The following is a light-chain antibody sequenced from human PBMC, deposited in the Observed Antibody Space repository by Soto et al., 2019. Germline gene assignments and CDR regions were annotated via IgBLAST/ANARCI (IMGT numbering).Light chain of an antibody. J-gene: IGLJ1*01. Sequence: QSVLTQPASVSGSPGQSITISCTGTSSDVGGYNYVSWYQQHPGKAPKLMIYEVSNRPSGVSNRFSGSKSGNTASLTISGLQAEDEADYYCSSYTSSSTPLYVFVTRNKVTVL. V-gene: IGLV2-14*01. CDR1: SSDVGGYNY. CDR3: SSYTSSSTPLYV. CDR2: EVS.